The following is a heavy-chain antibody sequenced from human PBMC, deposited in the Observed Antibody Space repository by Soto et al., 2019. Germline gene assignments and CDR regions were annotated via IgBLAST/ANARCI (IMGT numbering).Heavy chain of an antibody. CDR3: ARGGLTGYFLYGMDV. J-gene: IGHJ6*02. V-gene: IGHV4-34*01. Sequence: PSETLSLTCAVYGGSFSGYYWSWIRQPPGKGLEWIGEINHSGSTNYNPSLKSRVTISVDTSKDQFSLRLSSVTAADTAVYYCARGGLTGYFLYGMDVWGQGTTVTVSS. D-gene: IGHD3-9*01. CDR2: INHSGST. CDR1: GGSFSGYY.